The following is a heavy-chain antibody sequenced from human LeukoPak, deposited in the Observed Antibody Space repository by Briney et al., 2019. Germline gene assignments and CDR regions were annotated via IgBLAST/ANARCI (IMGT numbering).Heavy chain of an antibody. CDR3: TRNLYGDC. CDR2: MNPDGTGS. Sequence: PGGSLRLSCAASGFTYSSYWMHWVRQAPGEGLVWVSRMNPDGTGSYYADSVKGRFTISRDNAKNTLYLQMNSLRAEDTAVYYCTRNLYGDCWGQGTLVTVSS. J-gene: IGHJ4*02. D-gene: IGHD3-16*01. CDR1: GFTYSSYW. V-gene: IGHV3-74*01.